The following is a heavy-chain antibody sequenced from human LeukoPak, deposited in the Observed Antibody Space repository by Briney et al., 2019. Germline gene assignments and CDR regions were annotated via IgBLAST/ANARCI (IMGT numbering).Heavy chain of an antibody. CDR3: AATIYSGFDSLDY. V-gene: IGHV4-39*01. CDR2: IYYSGNT. Sequence: SETLSLTCTVSGGSISSSSYYWGWIRQPPGKGLEWIGSIYYSGNTYYTPSLKSRVTISVDTSKNQFSLKVSSVTAADAAVYYCAATIYSGFDSLDYWGQGTLVTVSS. D-gene: IGHD5-12*01. CDR1: GGSISSSSYY. J-gene: IGHJ4*02.